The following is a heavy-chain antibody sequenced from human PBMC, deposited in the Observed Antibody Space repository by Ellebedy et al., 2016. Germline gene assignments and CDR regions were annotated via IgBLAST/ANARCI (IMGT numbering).Heavy chain of an antibody. J-gene: IGHJ3*01. CDR1: GGSISSGGFS. CDR2: IYHSGNT. V-gene: IGHV4-30-2*01. D-gene: IGHD1-26*01. Sequence: SETLSLXXAVSGGSISSGGFSWTWIRQTPGRGLEWIAYIYHSGNTYYNPSLQSRVTMSVDTSKNQFSLELRSVTAADAAVYYCARDNRRGRHYPNAFDFWGQGTMVTVSS. CDR3: ARDNRRGRHYPNAFDF.